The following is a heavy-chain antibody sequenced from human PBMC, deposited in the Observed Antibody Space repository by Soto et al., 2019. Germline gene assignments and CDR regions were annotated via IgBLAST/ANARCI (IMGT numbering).Heavy chain of an antibody. CDR3: AKHGSSRWYLFDY. CDR2: IAYDGSNK. CDR1: GFTFSSYG. D-gene: IGHD6-13*01. J-gene: IGHJ4*02. Sequence: GGSLRLSCAASGFTFSSYGMHWVRQAPGKGLEWVAVIAYDGSNKYYADSVKGRFTISRDNSKNTLYLQMNSLRAEDTAVYYCAKHGSSRWYLFDYWGQGTLVTVSS. V-gene: IGHV3-30*18.